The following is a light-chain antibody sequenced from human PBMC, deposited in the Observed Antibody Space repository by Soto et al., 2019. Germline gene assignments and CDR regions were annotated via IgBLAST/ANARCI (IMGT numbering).Light chain of an antibody. CDR1: SSDVGAYNY. CDR3: SSYTSSSTYA. Sequence: QSVLTQPASVSGSPGQSITISCTGTSSDVGAYNYVSWYQQHPGKVPKLMIYEVSNRPSGVSNRFSGSKFGNTASLTISGLQAEDEADYYCSSYTSSSTYAFGTGTQVTVL. J-gene: IGLJ1*01. V-gene: IGLV2-14*01. CDR2: EVS.